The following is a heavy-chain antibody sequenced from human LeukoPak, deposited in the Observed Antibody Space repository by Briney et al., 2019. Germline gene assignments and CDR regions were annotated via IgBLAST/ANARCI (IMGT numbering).Heavy chain of an antibody. CDR3: ATEKYDSSGWTD. Sequence: ASVKVSCKVSGYTLTELSMHWVRQAPGKGLEWMGGFDPEDGETIYAQKFQGRVTMTEDTSTDTAYMELSSLRSEDTAVYYCATEKYDSSGWTDWGQGTLVTVSS. J-gene: IGHJ4*02. CDR1: GYTLTELS. V-gene: IGHV1-24*01. D-gene: IGHD6-19*01. CDR2: FDPEDGET.